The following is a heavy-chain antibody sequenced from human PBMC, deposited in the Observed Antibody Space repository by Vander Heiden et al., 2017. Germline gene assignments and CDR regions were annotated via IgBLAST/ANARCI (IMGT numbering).Heavy chain of an antibody. CDR2: IWYDGSSK. V-gene: IGHV3-33*01. CDR3: AREVGYYYDSSGYPPFDY. J-gene: IGHJ4*02. D-gene: IGHD3-22*01. CDR1: GFTFSSYG. Sequence: QVQLVESGGGVVQPGRSLRLSCAASGFTFSSYGMHWVRQAPGKGLEWVAVIWYDGSSKYYADSVKGRVTISRDNSKNTLYLQMNSLRAEDTAVYYCAREVGYYYDSSGYPPFDYWGQGTLVTVSS.